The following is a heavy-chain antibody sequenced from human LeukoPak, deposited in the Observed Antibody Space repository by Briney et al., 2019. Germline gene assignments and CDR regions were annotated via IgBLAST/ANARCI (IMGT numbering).Heavy chain of an antibody. CDR3: AKDAQRGFDYSNSLEN. J-gene: IGHJ4*02. D-gene: IGHD4-11*01. CDR1: HFTFSHYG. V-gene: IGHV3-33*06. CDR2: IWNDASNQ. Sequence: PGGPLRLSCVASHFTFSHYGMHWVRQAPGKGLEWVSVIWNDASNQYYADSVKGRFTISRDNSQNTVYLQMNSLTAEDTAVYYCAKDAQRGFDYSNSLENWGQGTLVIVSS.